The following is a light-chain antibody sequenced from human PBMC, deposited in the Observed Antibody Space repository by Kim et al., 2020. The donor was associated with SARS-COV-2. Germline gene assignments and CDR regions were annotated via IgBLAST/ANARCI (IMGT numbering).Light chain of an antibody. J-gene: IGLJ2*01. V-gene: IGLV3-25*03. CDR3: QSADSSGTYPV. CDR1: ALAKQY. CDR2: KDS. Sequence: PGQTARITCAGDALAKQYAYWDQQKPGKAPVLVIYKDSERPSGIPERFSGSSSGTTVTLTISGVQAEDEADYYCQSADSSGTYPVFGGGTKLTVL.